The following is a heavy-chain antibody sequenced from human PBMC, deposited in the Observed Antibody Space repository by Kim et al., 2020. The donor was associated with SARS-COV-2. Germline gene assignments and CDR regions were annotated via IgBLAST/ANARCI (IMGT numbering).Heavy chain of an antibody. CDR1: GGSISSSSYY. V-gene: IGHV4-39*01. CDR2: IYYSGST. D-gene: IGHD1-1*01. Sequence: SETLSLTCTVSGGSISSSSYYWGWIRQPPGKGLEWIGSIYYSGSTYYNPSLKSRVTISVDTSKNQFSLKLSSVTAADTAVYYCASQLLFNWNDIGGVWGQGTLVTVST. J-gene: IGHJ4*02. CDR3: ASQLLFNWNDIGGV.